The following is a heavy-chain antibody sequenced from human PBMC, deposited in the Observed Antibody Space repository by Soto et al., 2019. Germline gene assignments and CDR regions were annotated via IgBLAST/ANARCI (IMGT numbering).Heavy chain of an antibody. J-gene: IGHJ4*02. CDR2: VSKSDYT. D-gene: IGHD2-2*01. V-gene: IGHV3-21*01. CDR1: GFYFNNYG. CDR3: AREDSIIIPAVSDF. Sequence: GSRRLSCEVSGFYFNNYGINWVRQAPGKGLEWVSSVSKSDYTYYSDSVKGRFTISRDNAKNSVSLQMNSLRAEDTAVYYCAREDSIIIPAVSDFWGQGTLVTVSS.